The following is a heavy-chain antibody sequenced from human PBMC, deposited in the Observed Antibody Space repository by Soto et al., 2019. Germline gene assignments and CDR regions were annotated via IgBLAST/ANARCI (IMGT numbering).Heavy chain of an antibody. D-gene: IGHD6-19*01. Sequence: GASVKVSCKVSGYTLTELSMHWVRQAPGKGLEWMGGFDPEDGNTNYAQKLQGRVTMTTDTSTSTAYMELRSLRSDDTAVYYCARGAAVAATGGYYFDYWGQGTLVTVSS. CDR1: GYTLTELS. CDR3: ARGAAVAATGGYYFDY. V-gene: IGHV1-24*01. J-gene: IGHJ4*02. CDR2: FDPEDGNT.